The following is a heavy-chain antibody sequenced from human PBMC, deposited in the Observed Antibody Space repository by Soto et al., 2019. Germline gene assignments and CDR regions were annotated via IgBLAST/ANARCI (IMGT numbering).Heavy chain of an antibody. CDR2: IGPSSNSI. CDR3: ANGGTAAGTIRQ. V-gene: IGHV3-21*01. J-gene: IGHJ4*02. D-gene: IGHD6-13*01. CDR1: GFSFSIYT. Sequence: EVQLVESGGGLVKPGGSLRLSCAASGFSFSIYTMNWVRQAPGKGLEWVSSIGPSSNSIYYADSVKGRFTISRDNAKNSLYLQMNSLRGEDTAVYYCANGGTAAGTIRQWGQGTLVNVSS.